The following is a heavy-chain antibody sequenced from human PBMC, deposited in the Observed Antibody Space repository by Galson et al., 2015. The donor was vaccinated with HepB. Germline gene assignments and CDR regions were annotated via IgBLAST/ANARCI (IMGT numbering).Heavy chain of an antibody. D-gene: IGHD6-13*01. Sequence: SVKVSCKASGYSLTRYVISCVRQAPGQGLEWMGWISTYNGDTNYAQKVQGRVTMTTDTSTSTAYMELRSLRSDDTAVYYCASEGRQQLDLDYWGQGTLGTGSS. J-gene: IGHJ4*02. CDR1: GYSLTRYV. CDR3: ASEGRQQLDLDY. V-gene: IGHV1-18*04. CDR2: ISTYNGDT.